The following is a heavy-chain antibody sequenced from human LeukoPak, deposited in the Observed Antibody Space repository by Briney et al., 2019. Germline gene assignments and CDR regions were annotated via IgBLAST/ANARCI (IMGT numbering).Heavy chain of an antibody. CDR1: GGSISSYY. D-gene: IGHD4-17*01. CDR3: ARETNHGDYASDDYYGMDV. V-gene: IGHV4-59*12. J-gene: IGHJ6*02. CDR2: IYYSGST. Sequence: PSETLSLTCTVSGGSISSYYWSWIRQPPGKGLEWLGYIYYSGSTNYNPSLKSRVTISVDTSKNQFSLKLSSVTAADTAVYYCARETNHGDYASDDYYGMDVWGQGTTVTVSS.